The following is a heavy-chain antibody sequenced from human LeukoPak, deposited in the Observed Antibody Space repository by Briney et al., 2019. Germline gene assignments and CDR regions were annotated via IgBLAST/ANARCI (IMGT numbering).Heavy chain of an antibody. Sequence: PSETLSLTCTVSGGSISSYYWSWIRQPPGKGLEWIGYIYYSGSTNYNPSLKSRVTISVDTSKNQFSLKLSSVTAADTAVYYCARGEPNYDYVWGSYRYGPPWFDPWGQGTLVTVSS. J-gene: IGHJ5*02. CDR2: IYYSGST. D-gene: IGHD3-16*02. CDR1: GGSISSYY. V-gene: IGHV4-59*01. CDR3: ARGEPNYDYVWGSYRYGPPWFDP.